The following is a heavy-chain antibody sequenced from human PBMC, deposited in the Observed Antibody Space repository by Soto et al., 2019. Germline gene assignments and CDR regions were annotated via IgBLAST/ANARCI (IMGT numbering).Heavy chain of an antibody. V-gene: IGHV3-30-3*01. CDR3: ARDRWLLLIKPLAEADAFDI. CDR1: VFTFSSYA. Sequence: PGWSLRLSCAASVFTFSSYAMHWVRQSPGKGLEWVAVISYDGSNKYYADSVKGRFTISRDNSKNTLYLQMNSLRAEDTAVYYCARDRWLLLIKPLAEADAFDIWGQGTMVTVSS. CDR2: ISYDGSNK. D-gene: IGHD2-15*01. J-gene: IGHJ3*02.